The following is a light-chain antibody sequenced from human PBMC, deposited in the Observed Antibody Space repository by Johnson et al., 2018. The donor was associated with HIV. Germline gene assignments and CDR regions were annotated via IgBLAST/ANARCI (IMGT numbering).Light chain of an antibody. Sequence: QSVLTQPPSVSAAAGQKVTISCSGSSSNIGNNYVFWYQQFPVTAPKLLIYENNKRPSGIPDRFSGSKSGTSATLGITGLQTGAEADYYCGTWDSSLSFYVFGTGTKVTVL. CDR3: GTWDSSLSFYV. CDR1: SSNIGNNY. CDR2: ENN. V-gene: IGLV1-51*02. J-gene: IGLJ1*01.